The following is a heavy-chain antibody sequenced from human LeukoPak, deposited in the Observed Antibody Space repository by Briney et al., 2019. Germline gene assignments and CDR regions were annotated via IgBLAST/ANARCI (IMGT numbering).Heavy chain of an antibody. J-gene: IGHJ4*02. CDR2: ISTSGSTI. D-gene: IGHD6-19*01. V-gene: IGHV3-48*03. CDR1: GITFSSYE. CDR3: ASPQWLAF. Sequence: GGSLRLSCVVSGITFSSYEMNWVRQAPGKGLEWVSYISTSGSTIYYADSVKGRFTVSRDNAKNSLYLQMNGLRAEDTAIYYCASPQWLAFWGQGTLVTVSS.